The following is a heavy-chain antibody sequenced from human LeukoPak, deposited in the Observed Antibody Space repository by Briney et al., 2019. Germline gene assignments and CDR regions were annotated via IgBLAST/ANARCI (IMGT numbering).Heavy chain of an antibody. CDR3: ARDGGIVAVPAANWFDP. Sequence: ASVKVSCKASGYTFTGYYMHWVRQAPGQGLEWMGWINPNSGGTNYAQKFQGRVTMTRDTSISTAYMELSRLRSDDTAVYYCARDGGIVAVPAANWFDPWGQGTLVTVSS. V-gene: IGHV1-2*02. CDR1: GYTFTGYY. J-gene: IGHJ5*02. CDR2: INPNSGGT. D-gene: IGHD2-2*01.